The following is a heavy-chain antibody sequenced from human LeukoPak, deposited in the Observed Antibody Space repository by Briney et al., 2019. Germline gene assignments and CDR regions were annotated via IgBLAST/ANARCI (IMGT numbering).Heavy chain of an antibody. Sequence: ASVKVSCKASGYTFTSYGISWVRQAPGQGLEWMGWISAYNGNTNYAQKLQGRVTMTTDTSTSTAYMELRSLRSDDTAVYYCAXXXXXXXGSYYNGRYYFDYWGQGTLVTVSS. V-gene: IGHV1-18*01. CDR3: AXXXXXXXGSYYNGRYYFDY. J-gene: IGHJ4*02. D-gene: IGHD3-10*01. CDR2: ISAYNGNT. CDR1: GYTFTSYG.